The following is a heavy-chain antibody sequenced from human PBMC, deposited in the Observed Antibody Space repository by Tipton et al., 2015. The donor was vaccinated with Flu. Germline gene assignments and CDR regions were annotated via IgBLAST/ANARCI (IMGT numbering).Heavy chain of an antibody. CDR2: IYHSGST. Sequence: TLSLTCAVSGYSISSGYHWGWIRQPPGKGLEWIGSIYHSGSTYYNPSLKSRVTISVDTSKNQFSLKLSPVTAADTAVYYCAGSMITFGGVIVTPFDPWGQGTLVTVSS. CDR1: GYSISSGYH. D-gene: IGHD3-16*02. V-gene: IGHV4-38-2*01. CDR3: AGSMITFGGVIVTPFDP. J-gene: IGHJ5*02.